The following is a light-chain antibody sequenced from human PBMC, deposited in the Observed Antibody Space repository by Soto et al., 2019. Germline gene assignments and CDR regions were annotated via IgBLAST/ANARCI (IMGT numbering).Light chain of an antibody. J-gene: IGKJ4*01. Sequence: EIVLTQSPATLSLSPGERATLSCRASRSFASSYLAWYQHKPGQAPRVIIFGVSTRASATPDRFRGSGSGTYFTLTISRLEPDDFALYYCQQYGNSPLTFGGGTKV. V-gene: IGKV3-20*01. CDR1: RSFASSY. CDR3: QQYGNSPLT. CDR2: GVS.